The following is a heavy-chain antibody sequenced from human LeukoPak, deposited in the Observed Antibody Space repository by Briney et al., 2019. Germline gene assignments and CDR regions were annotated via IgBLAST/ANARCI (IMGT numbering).Heavy chain of an antibody. CDR2: INPNSGGT. CDR1: GCTFTGYY. D-gene: IGHD3-10*01. J-gene: IGHJ3*02. V-gene: IGHV1-2*02. CDR3: ARALWSAKDAFDI. Sequence: ASVKVSCKASGCTFTGYYMHWVRQAPGQGLEWMGWINPNSGGTNYAQKFQGRVTMTRDTSISTAYMELSRLRSDDTAVYYCARALWSAKDAFDIWGQGTMVTVSS.